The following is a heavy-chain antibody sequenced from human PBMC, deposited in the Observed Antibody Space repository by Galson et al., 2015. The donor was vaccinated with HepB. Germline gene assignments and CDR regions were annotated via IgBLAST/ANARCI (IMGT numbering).Heavy chain of an antibody. CDR3: ARDQDSGYEAYYYYYGMDV. D-gene: IGHD5-12*01. CDR2: ISYDGSNK. J-gene: IGHJ6*02. CDR1: GFTFSSYA. Sequence: SLRLSCAASGFTFSSYAMHWVRQAPGKGLEWVAVISYDGSNKYYADSVKGRFTISRDNSKNTLYLQMNSLRAEDTAVYYCARDQDSGYEAYYYYYGMDVWGQGTTVTVSS. V-gene: IGHV3-30*04.